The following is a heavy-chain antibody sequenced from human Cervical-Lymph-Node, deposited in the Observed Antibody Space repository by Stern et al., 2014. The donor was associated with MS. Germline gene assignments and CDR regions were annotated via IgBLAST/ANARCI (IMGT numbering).Heavy chain of an antibody. D-gene: IGHD4-17*01. J-gene: IGHJ4*02. CDR3: ARASGDYYFDY. Sequence: VQLVESGGGVVQPGRSLRLSCAASGFTFSSYGMHWVRQAPGKGLEWVAVIWYDGSNKYYADSVKGRFTISRDNSKNTLYLQMNSLRAEDTAVYYCARASGDYYFDYWGQGTLVTVSS. CDR1: GFTFSSYG. CDR2: IWYDGSNK. V-gene: IGHV3-33*01.